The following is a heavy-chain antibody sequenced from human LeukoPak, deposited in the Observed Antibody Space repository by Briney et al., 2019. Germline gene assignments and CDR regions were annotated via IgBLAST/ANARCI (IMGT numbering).Heavy chain of an antibody. CDR1: GFTFSSYA. V-gene: IGHV3-30*04. J-gene: IGHJ4*02. CDR3: AERAYY. CDR2: ISYDGSNK. Sequence: PGRSLRLSCAASGFTFSSYAMHWVRQAPGKGLEWVAVISYDGSNKYYADSVKGRFTTSRDNSKNTLYLQMNSLRAEDTAVYYCAERAYYWGQGTLVTVSS.